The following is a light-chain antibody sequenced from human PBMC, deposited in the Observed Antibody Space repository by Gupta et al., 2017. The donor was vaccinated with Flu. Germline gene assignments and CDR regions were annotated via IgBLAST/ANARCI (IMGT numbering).Light chain of an antibody. Sequence: NFMLTQPHSVSESPGKTVTISCTRSSGSIASNYVQWYQQRPGTSPTTVIHEDNQRPSGVPNRFSASIDSSSNSASLTISGLKTEDEADYYCQSYEVFGGGTKLTGL. J-gene: IGLJ3*02. CDR2: EDN. V-gene: IGLV6-57*01. CDR3: QSYEV. CDR1: SGSIASNY.